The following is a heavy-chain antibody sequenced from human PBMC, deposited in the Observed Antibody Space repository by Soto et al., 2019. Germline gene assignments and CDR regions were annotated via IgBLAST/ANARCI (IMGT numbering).Heavy chain of an antibody. CDR1: GGSISSSSYY. CDR3: ARRRSGWYGEEFDY. J-gene: IGHJ4*02. Sequence: SETLSLTCTVSGGSISSSSYYWGWIRQPPGKGLEWIGSIYYSGSTYYNPSLKSRVTISVDTSKNQFSLKLSSVTAADTAVYYCARRRSGWYGEEFDYWGQGTLVTVSS. CDR2: IYYSGST. V-gene: IGHV4-39*01. D-gene: IGHD6-19*01.